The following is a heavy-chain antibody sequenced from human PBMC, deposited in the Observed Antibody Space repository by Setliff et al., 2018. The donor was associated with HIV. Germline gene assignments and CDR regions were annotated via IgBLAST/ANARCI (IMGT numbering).Heavy chain of an antibody. Sequence: ASVKVSCKASGGSFTSFAISWVRQAPGQGLEWMGGFDPEEGETIYAQKFQGRVTLTTDTSTNTAYVELRGLKSDDTAMYYCARDSEAGVWGQGTLVTVSS. CDR2: FDPEEGET. J-gene: IGHJ4*02. CDR3: ARDSEAGV. V-gene: IGHV1-18*01. CDR1: GGSFTSFA. D-gene: IGHD3-10*01.